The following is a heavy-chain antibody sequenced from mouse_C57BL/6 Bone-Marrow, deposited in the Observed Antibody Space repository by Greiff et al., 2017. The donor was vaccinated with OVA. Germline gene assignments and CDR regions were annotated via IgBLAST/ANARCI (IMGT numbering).Heavy chain of an antibody. Sequence: VQLQQSGPELVKPGASVKISCKASGYTFTDYYMNWVKQSHGKSLEWIGDINPNNGGTSYNQKFKGKATLTVDKSSSTAYMERRSLTSEDSAVYYGARGSINAMDYWGQGTSVTVSS. D-gene: IGHD2-10*02. CDR3: ARGSINAMDY. CDR2: INPNNGGT. J-gene: IGHJ4*01. CDR1: GYTFTDYY. V-gene: IGHV1-26*01.